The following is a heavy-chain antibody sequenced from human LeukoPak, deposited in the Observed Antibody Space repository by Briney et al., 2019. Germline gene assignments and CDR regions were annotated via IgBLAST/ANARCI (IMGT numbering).Heavy chain of an antibody. CDR1: GYIFSDFS. V-gene: IGHV3-7*01. CDR2: KDEYGSEI. CDR3: ARPRGCGTSRCNNFDY. D-gene: IGHD2-21*01. Sequence: GGSLRLSCAVSGYIFSDFSMSWVRQAPAKGLEWVAKKDEYGSEIFYVDSVKGRFTTSRDNAKNSLFLQLNRLRADDTAVYYCARPRGCGTSRCNNFDYWGQGTLVTVSS. J-gene: IGHJ4*02.